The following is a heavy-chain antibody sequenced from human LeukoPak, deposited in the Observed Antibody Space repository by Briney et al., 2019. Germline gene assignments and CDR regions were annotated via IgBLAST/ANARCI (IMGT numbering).Heavy chain of an antibody. CDR2: INHSGST. V-gene: IGHV4-34*01. J-gene: IGHJ5*02. D-gene: IGHD3-3*01. CDR3: ARRTDFWSGFGLNWFDP. CDR1: GGSISSYY. Sequence: SETLSLTCTVSGGSISSYYWSWIRQPPGKGLEWIGEINHSGSTNYNPSLKSRVTISVDTSKNQFSLKLSSVTAADTAVYYCARRTDFWSGFGLNWFDPWGQGTLVTVSS.